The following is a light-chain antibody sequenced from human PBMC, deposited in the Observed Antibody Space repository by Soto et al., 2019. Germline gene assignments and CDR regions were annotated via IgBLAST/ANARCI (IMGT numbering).Light chain of an antibody. Sequence: EILMTQSPATLSVSPGERATLSCRASQSVSSNLAWYQQKNGQAPRLLIYGASTRATGIPARLSGSGYGTELTITISSMQYEDFEVYYCQQYNNWPQTFGQGTKVDIK. V-gene: IGKV3-15*01. CDR2: GAS. J-gene: IGKJ1*01. CDR1: QSVSSN. CDR3: QQYNNWPQT.